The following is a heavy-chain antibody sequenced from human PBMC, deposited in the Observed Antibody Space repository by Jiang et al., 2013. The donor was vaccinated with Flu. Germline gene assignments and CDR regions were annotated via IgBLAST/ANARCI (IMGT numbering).Heavy chain of an antibody. CDR1: GGSFNRYY. Sequence: LVKPSETLSLTCSVYGGSFNRYYWSWIRQPPGGGLEWIGYVYYGGNTNYNPSLKSRVTISEDISKNQFSLNLRSVTAADTAVYYCAGLYYGFWTDYYSDPFNIWGLGTMVTVSS. J-gene: IGHJ3*02. CDR3: AGLYYGFWTDYYSDPFNI. D-gene: IGHD3/OR15-3a*01. CDR2: VYYGGNT. V-gene: IGHV4-59*08.